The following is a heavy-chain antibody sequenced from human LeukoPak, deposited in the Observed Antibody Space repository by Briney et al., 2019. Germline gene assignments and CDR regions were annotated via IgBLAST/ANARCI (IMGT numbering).Heavy chain of an antibody. CDR3: ATSDYGDYKLDY. Sequence: SETLSLTCTVSGGSISSGGYYWSWIRQHPGKGLEWIGYIYYSGSTYYNPSLKSRVTISVDTSKNQFSLKLSSVTAADTAVYYCATSDYGDYKLDYWGQGTLVTVSS. V-gene: IGHV4-61*08. J-gene: IGHJ4*02. CDR2: IYYSGST. CDR1: GGSISSGGYY. D-gene: IGHD4-17*01.